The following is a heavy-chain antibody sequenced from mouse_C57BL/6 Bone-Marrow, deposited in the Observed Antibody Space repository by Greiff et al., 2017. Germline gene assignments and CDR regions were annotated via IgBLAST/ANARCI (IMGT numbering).Heavy chain of an antibody. D-gene: IGHD2-1*01. CDR2: IYPGDGDT. Sequence: QVQLQQSGPELVKPGASVKISCKASGYAFSSSWMNWVKQRPGKGLEWIGRIYPGDGDTNYNGKFKGKATLTADKSSSTAYMQLSSLTSEDSAVYFCARRGNYPYYYAMDYWGQGTSVTVSS. J-gene: IGHJ4*01. CDR3: ARRGNYPYYYAMDY. V-gene: IGHV1-82*01. CDR1: GYAFSSSW.